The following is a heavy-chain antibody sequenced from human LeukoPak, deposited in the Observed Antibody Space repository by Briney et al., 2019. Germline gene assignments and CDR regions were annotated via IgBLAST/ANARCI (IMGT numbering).Heavy chain of an antibody. CDR2: ISYDGSNK. Sequence: PGGSLRLSCAASGFTFSSYAMHWVRQAPGKGLEWVAVISYDGSNKYYADSVKGRFTISRDNSKNTLYLQMNSLRAEDTAVYYCAYCSGGSCYYFDYWGQGTLVTVSS. J-gene: IGHJ4*02. CDR1: GFTFSSYA. CDR3: AYCSGGSCYYFDY. V-gene: IGHV3-30*04. D-gene: IGHD2-15*01.